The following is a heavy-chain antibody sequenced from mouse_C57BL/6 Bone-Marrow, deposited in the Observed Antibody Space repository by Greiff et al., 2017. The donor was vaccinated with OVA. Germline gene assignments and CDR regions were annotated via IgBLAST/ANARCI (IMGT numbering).Heavy chain of an antibody. CDR3: AIERSGITTVVAYYYAMDY. J-gene: IGHJ4*01. CDR2: IHPSDSDT. Sequence: QVQLQQPGAELVKPGASVKVSCKASGYTFTSYWMHWVKQRPGQGLEWIGRIHPSDSDTNYNQKFKGKATLTVDKSSSTAYMQLSSLTSEDSAVYYCAIERSGITTVVAYYYAMDYWGQGTSVTVSS. CDR1: GYTFTSYW. D-gene: IGHD1-1*01. V-gene: IGHV1-74*01.